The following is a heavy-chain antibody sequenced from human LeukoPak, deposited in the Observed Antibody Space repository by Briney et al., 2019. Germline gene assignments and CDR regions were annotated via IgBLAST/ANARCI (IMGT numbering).Heavy chain of an antibody. V-gene: IGHV3-74*01. CDR3: ARDEGIGYCSGGSCRQNNYFDY. CDR2: ISGDGSTP. J-gene: IGHJ4*02. Sequence: GGSLRLSCAASGFTFSNYWMHWVRQAPGKGLVWVSRISGDGSTPRYADSVKGRFTISRDNAKNSLYLQMNSLRAEDTAVYYCARDEGIGYCSGGSCRQNNYFDYWGQGTLVTVSS. D-gene: IGHD2-15*01. CDR1: GFTFSNYW.